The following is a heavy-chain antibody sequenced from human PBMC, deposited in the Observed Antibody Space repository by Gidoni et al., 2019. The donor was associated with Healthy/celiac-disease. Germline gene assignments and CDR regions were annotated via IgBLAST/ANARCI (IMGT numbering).Heavy chain of an antibody. D-gene: IGHD3-22*01. CDR3: AKGDSSGYTYAFDI. V-gene: IGHV3-23*01. J-gene: IGHJ3*02. CDR1: GFPFSSYA. CDR2: IRCSGGST. Sequence: EVQLLESGGGLVQPGGSLRLSCAASGFPFSSYAMSWVRQAPGKGLGWVSAIRCSGGSTYYADSVKGRFTISRDNSKNTLYLQMNSLRAEDTAVYYCAKGDSSGYTYAFDIWGQGTMVTVSS.